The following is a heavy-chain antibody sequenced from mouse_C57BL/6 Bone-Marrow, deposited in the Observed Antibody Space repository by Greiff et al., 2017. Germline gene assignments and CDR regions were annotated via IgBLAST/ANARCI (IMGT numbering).Heavy chain of an antibody. J-gene: IGHJ3*01. D-gene: IGHD1-1*01. CDR3: ARGITGGFAY. V-gene: IGHV5-17*01. CDR2: ISSGSRTI. CDR1: GFTFSDYG. Sequence: EVKLMESGGGLVKPGGSLKLSCAASGFTFSDYGMHWVRQAPEKGLEWVAYISSGSRTIYYADTVKGRFTISRDNAKNTLFLQMTSLRSEDTAMYYCARGITGGFAYWCQGTLVTVSA.